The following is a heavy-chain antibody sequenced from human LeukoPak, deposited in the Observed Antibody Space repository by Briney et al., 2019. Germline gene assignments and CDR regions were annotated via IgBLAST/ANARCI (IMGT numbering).Heavy chain of an antibody. CDR3: ARQPYDFWSGSYYFDY. V-gene: IGHV4-39*01. D-gene: IGHD3-3*01. Sequence: GSLRLSCAASGFTFSSYWMSWVRQPPGKGLEWIGSIYYSGSTYYNPSLKSRVTISVDTSKNQFSLKLSSVTAADTAVYYCARQPYDFWSGSYYFDYWGQGTLVTVSS. CDR2: IYYSGST. CDR1: GFTFSSYW. J-gene: IGHJ4*02.